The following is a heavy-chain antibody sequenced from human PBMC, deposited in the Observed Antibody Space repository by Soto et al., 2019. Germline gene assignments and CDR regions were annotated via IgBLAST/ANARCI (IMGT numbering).Heavy chain of an antibody. J-gene: IGHJ3*02. CDR2: ISYDGSNK. CDR3: ARDSTRLLWFGELLYPSGAFDI. V-gene: IGHV3-30-3*01. CDR1: GFTFSSYA. D-gene: IGHD3-10*01. Sequence: GGSLRLSCAASGFTFSSYAMRRVRQATGKGLEWVAVISYDGSNKYYADSVKGRFTISRDNSKNTLYLQMNSLRAEDTAVYYCARDSTRLLWFGELLYPSGAFDIWGQGTMVTVSS.